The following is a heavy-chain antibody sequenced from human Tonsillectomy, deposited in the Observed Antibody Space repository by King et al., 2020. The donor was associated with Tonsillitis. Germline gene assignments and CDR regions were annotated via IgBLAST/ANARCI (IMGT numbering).Heavy chain of an antibody. CDR1: GYTFTGYY. J-gene: IGHJ6*02. CDR2: INPNTGGT. D-gene: IGHD3-10*01. Sequence: QLVQSGAEVKKPGASVKVSCKASGYTFTGYYMNWVRQAPGQGLEWLGWINPNTGGTNYEQKFQGRVTMTRGTSISTADMELSRLRSDDTAVYYCARDLVTVVRGVPRAGEYGTDVWGQGTTVTVSS. CDR3: ARDLVTVVRGVPRAGEYGTDV. V-gene: IGHV1-2*02.